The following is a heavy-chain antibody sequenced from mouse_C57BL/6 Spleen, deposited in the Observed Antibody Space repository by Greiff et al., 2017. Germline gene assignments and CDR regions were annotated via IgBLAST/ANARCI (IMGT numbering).Heavy chain of an antibody. J-gene: IGHJ4*01. CDR2: IYPGDGDT. CDR3: ARTGPHYYAMDY. V-gene: IGHV1-80*01. D-gene: IGHD4-1*01. CDR1: GYAFSSYW. Sequence: VKLMESGAELVKPGASVKISCKASGYAFSSYWMNWVKQRPGKGLEWIGQIYPGDGDTNYNGKFKGKATLTADKSSSTAYMQLSSLTSEDSAVYFCARTGPHYYAMDYWGQGTSVTVSS.